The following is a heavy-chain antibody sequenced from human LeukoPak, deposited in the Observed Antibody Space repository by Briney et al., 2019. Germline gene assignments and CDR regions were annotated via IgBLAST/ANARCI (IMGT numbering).Heavy chain of an antibody. CDR2: IIPIFGTA. V-gene: IGHV1-69*05. J-gene: IGHJ3*02. CDR1: GGTFSSYA. CDR3: ARRHTAMVEDAFDI. D-gene: IGHD5-18*01. Sequence: SVKVSCKASGGTFSSYAISWVRQAPGQGLEWMGRIIPIFGTANYAQKFQGRVTITTDESTSTAYMELSSLRSEDTAVYYCARRHTAMVEDAFDIWGQGTMVTVS.